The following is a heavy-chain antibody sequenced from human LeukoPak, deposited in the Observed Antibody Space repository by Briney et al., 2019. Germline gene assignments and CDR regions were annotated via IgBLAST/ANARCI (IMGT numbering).Heavy chain of an antibody. CDR2: IYYRGNT. Sequence: SETLSLPCTVSGGPISGYFWSWIPQPPGGGLEWIGYIYYRGNTIYNLSLKSPATISLDTSKNLFSLDLTSVAAADTAVYYCARHADIAAYREGLDVWGKGTTVTVFS. D-gene: IGHD2-15*01. V-gene: IGHV4-59*01. J-gene: IGHJ6*04. CDR3: ARHADIAAYREGLDV. CDR1: GGPISGYF.